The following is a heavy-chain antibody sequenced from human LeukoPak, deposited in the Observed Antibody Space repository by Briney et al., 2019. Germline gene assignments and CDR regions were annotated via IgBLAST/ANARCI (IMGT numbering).Heavy chain of an antibody. J-gene: IGHJ4*02. CDR3: AREAGHTAMDYYFDY. Sequence: ASVKVSCKASVYTFTGYYMHCGRQAPGHGLAWIGYINPNSGGTNYAQKFQGRVTMTRDTSISTAYMVLSRLRSDDTAVYYCAREAGHTAMDYYFDYWGQGTLVTVSS. D-gene: IGHD5-18*01. CDR1: VYTFTGYY. CDR2: INPNSGGT. V-gene: IGHV1-2*02.